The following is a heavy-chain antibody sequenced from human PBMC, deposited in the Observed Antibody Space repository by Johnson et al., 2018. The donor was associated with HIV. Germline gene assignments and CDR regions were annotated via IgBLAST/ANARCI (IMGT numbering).Heavy chain of an antibody. CDR1: GFTFSSYA. CDR2: ISGSGGST. J-gene: IGHJ3*02. Sequence: VQLVESGGGVVQPGRSLRLSCAASGFTFSSYAMSWVRQAPGKGLEWVSAISGSGGSTYYADSVKGRFTISRDNSKNTLYLQMNSLNTEDTAVYYCTIYCSGGSSYPWAFDIWGQGTMVTVSS. V-gene: IGHV3-23*04. CDR3: TIYCSGGSSYPWAFDI. D-gene: IGHD2-15*01.